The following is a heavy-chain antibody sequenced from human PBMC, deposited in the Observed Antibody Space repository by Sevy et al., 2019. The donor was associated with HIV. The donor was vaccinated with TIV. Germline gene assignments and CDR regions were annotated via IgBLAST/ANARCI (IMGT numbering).Heavy chain of an antibody. CDR1: GFTFSNYD. V-gene: IGHV3-30*18. CDR2: ISHDGRNK. CDR3: AKDLDEWRATFYYYGMDV. Sequence: GGSLRLSCAASGFTFSNYDMHWVRQAPGEGLEWVALISHDGRNKYSADSVKGRFTISRDNSKNTLYLQMNSLRAEDTALYYCAKDLDEWRATFYYYGMDVWGQGTTVTVSS. J-gene: IGHJ6*02. D-gene: IGHD3-3*01.